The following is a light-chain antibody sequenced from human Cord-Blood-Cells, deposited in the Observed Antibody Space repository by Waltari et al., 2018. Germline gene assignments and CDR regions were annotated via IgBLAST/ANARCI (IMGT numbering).Light chain of an antibody. CDR2: DVS. CDR3: SSYTSSSTLV. J-gene: IGLJ2*01. V-gene: IGLV2-14*01. Sequence: QSALTQPASVSGSPGQSITISCTGTSSDVGGYNYVSWYQQHPGKAPNLMIYDVSKPPSGVSNRFSGSKSGNTASLTISGLQAEDEADYYCSSYTSSSTLVFGGGTKLTVL. CDR1: SSDVGGYNY.